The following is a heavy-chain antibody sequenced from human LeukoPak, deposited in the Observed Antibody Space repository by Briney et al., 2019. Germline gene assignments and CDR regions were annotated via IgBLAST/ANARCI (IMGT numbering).Heavy chain of an antibody. CDR3: ARVFTAVDTSMVGYYYYMDV. V-gene: IGHV7-4-1*02. CDR2: INTNTGNP. D-gene: IGHD5-18*01. J-gene: IGHJ6*03. Sequence: GASVKVSCKASGYTFTSYAMNWVRQAPGQGLEWMGWINTNTGNPTYAQGFTGRFVFSLDTSVSTAYLQISSLKAEDTAVYYCARVFTAVDTSMVGYYYYMDVWGKGTTVTVSS. CDR1: GYTFTSYA.